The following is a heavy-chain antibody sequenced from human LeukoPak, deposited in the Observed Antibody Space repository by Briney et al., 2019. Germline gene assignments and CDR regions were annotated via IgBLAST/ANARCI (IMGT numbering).Heavy chain of an antibody. V-gene: IGHV4-4*07. CDR3: ARSKVVPAAISKSAAAGTIEDADY. Sequence: PSETLSLTCTVSGASISSYYWSWIRQPAGKGLEWIGHIYTSGSTNYNPSLKSRVTMSVDTSKNQFSLKLSSVTAADTAVYYCARSKVVPAAISKSAAAGTIEDADYWGQGTLVTVSS. D-gene: IGHD2-2*01. CDR1: GASISSYY. J-gene: IGHJ4*02. CDR2: IYTSGST.